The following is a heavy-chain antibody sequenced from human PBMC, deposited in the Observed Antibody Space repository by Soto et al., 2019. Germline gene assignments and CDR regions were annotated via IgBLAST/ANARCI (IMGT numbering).Heavy chain of an antibody. V-gene: IGHV4-39*01. CDR2: IYYSGST. Sequence: QLQLQESGPGLVKPSETLSLTCTVSGGSISSSSYYWGWIRQPPGKGLEWIGSIYYSGSTYYNPSLKSRVTISVDTSKNQFSVNLSSVTAADTAVYYCASDYSNYGGPDYWGQGTLVTVSS. CDR3: ASDYSNYGGPDY. D-gene: IGHD4-4*01. CDR1: GGSISSSSYY. J-gene: IGHJ4*02.